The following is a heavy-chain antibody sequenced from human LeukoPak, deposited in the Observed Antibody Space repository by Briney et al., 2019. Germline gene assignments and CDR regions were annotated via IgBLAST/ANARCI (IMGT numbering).Heavy chain of an antibody. CDR2: INPNSGGT. D-gene: IGHD2-15*01. CDR1: GYTFTGYY. CDR3: ARDCSGGSCYSNYYYYYGMDV. V-gene: IGHV1-2*02. Sequence: ASVKVSCKASGYTFTGYYMHWVRQAPGQGLEWMGWINPNSGGTNYAQKFQGRVTMTRDTSISTAYMALSRLRSDDTAVYYCARDCSGGSCYSNYYYYYGMDVWGQGTTVTVSS. J-gene: IGHJ6*02.